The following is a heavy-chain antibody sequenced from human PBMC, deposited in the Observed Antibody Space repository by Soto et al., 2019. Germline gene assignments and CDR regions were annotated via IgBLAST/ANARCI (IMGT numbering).Heavy chain of an antibody. V-gene: IGHV3-23*01. D-gene: IGHD3-10*01. Sequence: EVQLLESGGGLVQPGGSLRLSCTASEFIFSSYAMTWVRQAPGKGLEWVSGISGSGGRTYYAGTVKGRFTISRDISKHPLSLQMNRLTVQDTAVYYCARGGWFGPSSSDVFAFWGQGTLVTVSS. CDR1: EFIFSSYA. CDR2: ISGSGGRT. CDR3: ARGGWFGPSSSDVFAF. J-gene: IGHJ4*02.